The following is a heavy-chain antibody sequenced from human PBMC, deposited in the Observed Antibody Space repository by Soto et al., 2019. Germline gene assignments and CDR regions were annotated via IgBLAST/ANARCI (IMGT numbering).Heavy chain of an antibody. D-gene: IGHD3-3*02. V-gene: IGHV4-39*01. CDR2: IYYSGST. CDR3: AKAISGLVDY. J-gene: IGHJ4*02. CDR1: GGSISSSSYY. Sequence: SETLSLTCTVSGGSISSSSYYWGWIRQPPGKGLEWIGSIYYSGSTYYNPSLKSRVTISVDTSKNQFPLKLSSVTAADTAVYYCAKAISGLVDYWGQGTLVTVSS.